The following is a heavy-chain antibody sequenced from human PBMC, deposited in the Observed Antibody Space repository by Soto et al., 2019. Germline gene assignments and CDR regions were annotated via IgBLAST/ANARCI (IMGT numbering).Heavy chain of an antibody. Sequence: KPSETLSLTCTVSGGSLRSYNWNWIRQPPGKGLEWIGDISYTGSANYNPSLESRVTISVDTSKNQFSLKLSSVTAADTAVYYCARSYSNNFYLVYWFDPWGQGALVTVSS. CDR2: ISYTGSA. D-gene: IGHD6-13*01. V-gene: IGHV4-59*01. CDR3: ARSYSNNFYLVYWFDP. J-gene: IGHJ5*02. CDR1: GGSLRSYN.